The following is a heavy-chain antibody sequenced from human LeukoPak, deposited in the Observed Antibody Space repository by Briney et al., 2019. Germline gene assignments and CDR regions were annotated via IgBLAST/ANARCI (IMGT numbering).Heavy chain of an antibody. Sequence: PGRSLRLSCAASGFTFDDYAMHWVRQAPGKGLEWVSGISWNSGSIGYADSVKGRFNISRDNAKNSLYLQMNSLRAEDTALYYCEKENSSSRYNWSDPWGQGTLVTVSS. CDR2: ISWNSGSI. CDR3: EKENSSSRYNWSDP. D-gene: IGHD6-13*01. V-gene: IGHV3-9*01. J-gene: IGHJ5*02. CDR1: GFTFDDYA.